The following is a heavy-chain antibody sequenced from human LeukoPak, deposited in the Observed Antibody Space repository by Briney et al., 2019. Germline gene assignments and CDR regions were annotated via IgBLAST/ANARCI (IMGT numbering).Heavy chain of an antibody. V-gene: IGHV1-2*02. CDR3: ARDRPMVRPLDY. Sequence: ASVKVSCKASGYTFTGYYMHWVRQAPGQGLEWMGWINPNSGGTNYAQKFQGRVTMTRDTSISTACMELSRLRSDDTAVYYCARDRPMVRPLDYWGQGTLVTVSS. J-gene: IGHJ4*02. D-gene: IGHD3-10*01. CDR1: GYTFTGYY. CDR2: INPNSGGT.